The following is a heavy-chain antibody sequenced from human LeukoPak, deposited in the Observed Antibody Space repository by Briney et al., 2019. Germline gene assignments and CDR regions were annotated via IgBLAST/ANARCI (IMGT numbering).Heavy chain of an antibody. CDR3: ARGSAGMSYFDY. CDR1: GGSISSHY. J-gene: IGHJ4*02. V-gene: IGHV4-59*11. CDR2: IYYSGST. Sequence: SETLSLACTVSGGSISSHYWSWIRQPPGKGLEWIGYIYYSGSTNYNPSLKSRVTISVDTSKNQFSLKLSSVTAADTAVYYCARGSAGMSYFDYWGQGTLVTVSS.